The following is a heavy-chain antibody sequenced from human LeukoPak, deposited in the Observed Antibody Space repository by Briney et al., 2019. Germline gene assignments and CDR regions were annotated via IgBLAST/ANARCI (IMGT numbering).Heavy chain of an antibody. V-gene: IGHV3-48*02. J-gene: IGHJ5*01. D-gene: IGHD1-1*01. CDR1: GFTFGSYS. Sequence: QPGGSLRLSCAASGFTFGSYSMNWVRQAPGKGLEWVSYISSSGSTIYYADSVKGRLTISRDNAKNSLYLQLSSLRDEDTAVYYCARDCRLNCARQPGFDSWGQGTLVTVSS. CDR3: ARDCRLNCARQPGFDS. CDR2: ISSSGSTI.